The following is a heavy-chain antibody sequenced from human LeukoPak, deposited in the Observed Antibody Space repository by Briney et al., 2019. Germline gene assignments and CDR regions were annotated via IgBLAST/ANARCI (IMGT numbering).Heavy chain of an antibody. J-gene: IGHJ5*02. Sequence: PSETLSLTCTVSGGSISRYYWSWIRQPPGKGLEWIGYIYATGSTNYNPSLKSRVTLSVDTSKNQFSLNLRSVTAADTAVYYCARHGSVRSPLGPWGQGTLVTVSS. CDR3: ARHGSVRSPLGP. CDR2: IYATGST. D-gene: IGHD3-10*01. V-gene: IGHV4-4*09. CDR1: GGSISRYY.